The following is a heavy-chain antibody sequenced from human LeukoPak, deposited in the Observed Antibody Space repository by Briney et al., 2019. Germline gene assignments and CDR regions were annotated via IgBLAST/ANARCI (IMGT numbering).Heavy chain of an antibody. Sequence: EASMKVSCKASGGTFSSYAISWVRQAPGQGLEWMGGIIPIFGTANYAQKFQGRVTITADESTSTAYMELSSLRSEDTAVYYCASLRAPGHYDSSGYYDYWGQGTLVTVSS. CDR2: IIPIFGTA. CDR3: ASLRAPGHYDSSGYYDY. CDR1: GGTFSSYA. V-gene: IGHV1-69*01. D-gene: IGHD3-22*01. J-gene: IGHJ4*02.